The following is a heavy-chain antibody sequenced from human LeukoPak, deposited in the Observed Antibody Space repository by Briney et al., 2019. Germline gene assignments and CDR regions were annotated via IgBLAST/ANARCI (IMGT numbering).Heavy chain of an antibody. V-gene: IGHV3-21*01. J-gene: IGHJ4*02. D-gene: IGHD6-13*01. CDR2: ISSSSSYI. Sequence: PGGSLRLSCAASGFTFSSYSMNWVRQAPGKGLEWVSSISSSSSYIYYADSVKGRFTISRDNDKNSMHLQMNSLRAEDTAVYYCARMEGYTSSWYDDYWGQGTLVTVSS. CDR1: GFTFSSYS. CDR3: ARMEGYTSSWYDDY.